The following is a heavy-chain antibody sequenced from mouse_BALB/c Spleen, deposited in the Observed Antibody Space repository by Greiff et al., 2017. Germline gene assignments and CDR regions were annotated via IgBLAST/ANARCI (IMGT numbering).Heavy chain of an antibody. V-gene: IGHV2-2*02. Sequence: QVQLQQSGPGLVQPSQSLSITCTVSGFSLTSYGVHWVRQSPGKGLEWLGVIWSGGSTDYNAAFISRLSISKDNSKSQVFFKMNSLQANDTAIYYCARNEVPDYDDYWYFDVWGAGTTVTVSS. J-gene: IGHJ1*01. CDR3: ARNEVPDYDDYWYFDV. D-gene: IGHD2-4*01. CDR2: IWSGGST. CDR1: GFSLTSYG.